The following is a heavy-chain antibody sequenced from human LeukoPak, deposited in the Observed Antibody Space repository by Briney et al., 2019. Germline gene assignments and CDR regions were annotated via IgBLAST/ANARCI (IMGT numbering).Heavy chain of an antibody. CDR2: ISSSSSTI. CDR1: GFTFSSYS. V-gene: IGHV3-48*04. D-gene: IGHD3-22*01. J-gene: IGHJ4*02. CDR3: ARETPNYYYDSSGLKTDDH. Sequence: GGSLRLSCAASGFTFSSYSMNWVRQAPGKGLEWVSYISSSSSTIYYADSVKGRFTISRDNAKNSLYLQMNSLRAEDTAVYYCARETPNYYYDSSGLKTDDHWGQGTLVTVSS.